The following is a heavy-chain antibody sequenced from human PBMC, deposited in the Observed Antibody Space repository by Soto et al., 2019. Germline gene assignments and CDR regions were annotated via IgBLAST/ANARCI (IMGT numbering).Heavy chain of an antibody. CDR1: GGSISSSNW. CDR3: ARERYPAHGVDY. D-gene: IGHD1-1*01. V-gene: IGHV4-4*02. Sequence: QVQLQESGPGLVKPSGTLSLTCAVSGGSISSSNWWSWVRQPPGKGLEWIGEIYHSGSTNYNPSLKSRXXIXVXXSKNQFSLKLSSVTAADTAVYYCARERYPAHGVDYWGQGTLVTVSS. J-gene: IGHJ4*02. CDR2: IYHSGST.